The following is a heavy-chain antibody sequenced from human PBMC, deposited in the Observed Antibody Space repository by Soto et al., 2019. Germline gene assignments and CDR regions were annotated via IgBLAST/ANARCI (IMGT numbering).Heavy chain of an antibody. CDR1: GFTFSSYA. CDR2: ISYDGSNK. V-gene: IGHV3-30-3*01. D-gene: IGHD6-25*01. Sequence: PGGSLRLSCAASGFTFSSYAMHWVCQAPGKGLEWVAVISYDGSNKYYADSVKGRFTISRDNSKNTLYLQMNSLRAEDTAVYYCAREGAALDYWGQGTLVTVSS. J-gene: IGHJ4*02. CDR3: AREGAALDY.